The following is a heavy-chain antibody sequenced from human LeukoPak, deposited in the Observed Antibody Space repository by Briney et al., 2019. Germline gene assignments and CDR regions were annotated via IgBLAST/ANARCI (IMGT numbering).Heavy chain of an antibody. V-gene: IGHV4-38-2*02. D-gene: IGHD3-3*01. CDR3: ARAFVFLEWLLHDAFDI. CDR1: GYSISSGYY. CDR2: MSHSGTT. Sequence: PSETLSLTCNVSGYSISSGYYWGWIRQPPGKGLEWIGIMSHSGTTYYHPSLNSRVTISLDTSKNQFSLKLRSVTVADTAVYYCARAFVFLEWLLHDAFDIWGQGTMVTVSS. J-gene: IGHJ3*02.